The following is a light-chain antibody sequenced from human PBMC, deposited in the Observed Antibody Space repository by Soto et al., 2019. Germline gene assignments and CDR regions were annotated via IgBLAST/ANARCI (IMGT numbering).Light chain of an antibody. CDR1: SSDVGNYNL. Sequence: QCALTQPASVSGSPGHSITISCTGTSSDVGNYNLVSWYQQHPGKAPKLMIYDVSKRPSGVSNRFSGSKSGNTASLTISGLQADDEADYYCCSYAGDSYVFGTGTKLTVL. CDR3: CSYAGDSYV. V-gene: IGLV2-23*02. CDR2: DVS. J-gene: IGLJ1*01.